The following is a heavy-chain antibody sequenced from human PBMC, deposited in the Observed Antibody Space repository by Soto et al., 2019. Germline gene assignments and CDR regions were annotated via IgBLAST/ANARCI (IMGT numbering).Heavy chain of an antibody. D-gene: IGHD4-17*01. CDR3: ARLMTTDQDY. CDR2: IIPILGIA. Sequence: SVKVSCKAPGGTFSSYTISWVRQAPGQGLEWMGRIIPILGIANYAQKFQGRVTVTADKSTSTAYMELSSLRSEDTAVYYCARLMTTDQDYWGQGTLVTVSS. CDR1: GGTFSSYT. J-gene: IGHJ4*02. V-gene: IGHV1-69*02.